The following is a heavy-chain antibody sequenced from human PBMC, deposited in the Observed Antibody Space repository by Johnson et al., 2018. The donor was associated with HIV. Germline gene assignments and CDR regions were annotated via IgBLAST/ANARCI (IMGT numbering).Heavy chain of an antibody. Sequence: QVQLVESGGGVVQPGRSLRLSCAASGFTFSSYAMHWVRQAPGKGLEWVAVISYDGSNKYYADSVKGRFTISRDNAKSTLYLQMNSLRAEDTAVYYCAGGQWRGAFDIWGQGTMVTVSS. D-gene: IGHD6-19*01. J-gene: IGHJ3*02. CDR1: GFTFSSYA. CDR3: AGGQWRGAFDI. CDR2: ISYDGSNK. V-gene: IGHV3-30*04.